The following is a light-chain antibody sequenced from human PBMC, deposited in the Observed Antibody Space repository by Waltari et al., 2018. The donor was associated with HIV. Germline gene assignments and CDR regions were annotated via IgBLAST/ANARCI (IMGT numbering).Light chain of an antibody. Sequence: QSALTQPASASGSPGPSLTISCTGTTSDIGGYNYVSWYQQHPGKAPKLMISDVSHRPSGVSNRFSGSKSGNTASLTISGLQAEDEADYYCSSYTSSSTLGVFGSGTKVTVL. V-gene: IGLV2-14*03. CDR2: DVS. CDR1: TSDIGGYNY. J-gene: IGLJ1*01. CDR3: SSYTSSSTLGV.